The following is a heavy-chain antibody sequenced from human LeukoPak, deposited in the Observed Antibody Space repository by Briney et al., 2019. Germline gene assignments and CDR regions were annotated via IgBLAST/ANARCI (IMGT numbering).Heavy chain of an antibody. Sequence: PGGSLRLSCAASGFTFSSYGMHWVRQAPGKGLEWVAVIWYDGSNKYYADSVKGRFTISRDNSKNTLYLQMNSLRAEDTAVYYCARDPVAVAAVYYFDYWGQGTLVTVSS. D-gene: IGHD6-19*01. V-gene: IGHV3-33*01. J-gene: IGHJ4*02. CDR2: IWYDGSNK. CDR1: GFTFSSYG. CDR3: ARDPVAVAAVYYFDY.